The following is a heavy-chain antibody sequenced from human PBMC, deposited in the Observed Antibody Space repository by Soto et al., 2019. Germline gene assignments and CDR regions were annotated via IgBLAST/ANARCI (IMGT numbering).Heavy chain of an antibody. CDR1: GGTFSSYA. CDR2: IIPIFGPA. Sequence: SVKVSCKASGGTFSSYAISWVRQAPGQGLEWMGGIIPIFGPANYAQNFQGRVTITADESTSTASMELSSLRSEDTAVDYCGAYSSSGGWFEPLGQGTLVTVS. D-gene: IGHD6-6*01. J-gene: IGHJ5*02. CDR3: GAYSSSGGWFEP. V-gene: IGHV1-69*13.